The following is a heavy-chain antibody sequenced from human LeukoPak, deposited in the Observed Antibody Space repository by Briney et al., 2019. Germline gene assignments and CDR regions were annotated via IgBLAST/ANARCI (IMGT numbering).Heavy chain of an antibody. CDR2: IYHTGST. CDR3: ATYSMGAFDI. CDR1: GGSISSSSYY. J-gene: IGHJ3*02. V-gene: IGHV4-39*07. Sequence: SETLSLTCTVSGGSISSSSYYGGWIRQPPGKGLEWIGRIYHTGSTYYNPSLKSRLTISVDTSKNQFSLTLRSVSAADTAVYYCATYSMGAFDIWGQGTMVTVSS. D-gene: IGHD6-13*01.